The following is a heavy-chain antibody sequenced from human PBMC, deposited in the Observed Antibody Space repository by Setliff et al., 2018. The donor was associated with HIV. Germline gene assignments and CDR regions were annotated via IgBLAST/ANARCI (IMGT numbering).Heavy chain of an antibody. CDR2: ISGNSDYI. CDR1: RFTFSAYS. Sequence: GGSLRLSCEVSRFTFSAYSVNWVRQAPGKGLEWVSYISGNSDYIWYADSVKGRFTISRDNAKNSLSLQMHSLRAEDTAVYYCVRDIHWALDLWGQGTLVTVSS. V-gene: IGHV3-21*05. J-gene: IGHJ5*02. D-gene: IGHD2-21*01. CDR3: VRDIHWALDL.